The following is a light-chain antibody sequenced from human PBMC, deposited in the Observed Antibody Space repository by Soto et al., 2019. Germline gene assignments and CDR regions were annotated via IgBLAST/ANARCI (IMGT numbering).Light chain of an antibody. V-gene: IGKV1-5*03. CDR2: KAS. CDR1: QTLSSW. Sequence: DIQLTQSPSTLPASVGDRFTITCRASQTLSSWLAWYQQKQGKXPKXXIYKASTLKSGVPSRFSGSGSGTELTITISSLQPDDFETYYCQHYNSYSEAFGQGTKVDIK. J-gene: IGKJ1*01. CDR3: QHYNSYSEA.